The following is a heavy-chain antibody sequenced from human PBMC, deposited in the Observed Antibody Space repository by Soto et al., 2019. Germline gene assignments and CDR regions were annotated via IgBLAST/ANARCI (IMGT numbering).Heavy chain of an antibody. V-gene: IGHV4-4*02. D-gene: IGHD1-26*01. J-gene: IGHJ4*02. CDR2: IYHSGST. Sequence: SETLALTCAVYGGSISTSNWWHWVRQPPGQGLEGIGEIYHSGSTNYNPSLKSRVTMSVDKSKNQFSLKLSSVTAADTAVYYCARVGAKGLDYWGQGTLVTVSS. CDR1: GGSISTSNW. CDR3: ARVGAKGLDY.